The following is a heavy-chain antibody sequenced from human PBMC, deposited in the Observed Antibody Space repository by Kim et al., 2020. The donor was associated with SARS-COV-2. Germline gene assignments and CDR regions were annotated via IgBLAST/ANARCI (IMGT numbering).Heavy chain of an antibody. Sequence: GGSLRLSCAASGFTFSNAWMSWVRQAPGKGLEWIGRIKTNTERGIIDYAASVKGRFTISRDDSKNTLYLQMNSLKTEDTAVYSCAKEVGATNSYYYGMDVWGQGTTVTVSS. V-gene: IGHV3-15*01. J-gene: IGHJ6*02. CDR2: IKTNTERGII. CDR1: GFTFSNAW. CDR3: AKEVGATNSYYYGMDV. D-gene: IGHD1-26*01.